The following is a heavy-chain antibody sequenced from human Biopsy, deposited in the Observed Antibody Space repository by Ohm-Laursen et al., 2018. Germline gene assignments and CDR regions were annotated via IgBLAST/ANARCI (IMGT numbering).Heavy chain of an antibody. V-gene: IGHV4-59*01. D-gene: IGHD3-16*01. CDR3: VRGRSPATY. CDR2: MYYSGST. CDR1: GGSLNFYY. Sequence: SETLSLTCTVSGGSLNFYYWSWIRQPPGKGLEWIGYMYYSGSTKYSPSLKNRVTVSFDTSRNQISLKLTSMTPADTAVYYCVRGRSPATYWGQGALVIVSS. J-gene: IGHJ4*02.